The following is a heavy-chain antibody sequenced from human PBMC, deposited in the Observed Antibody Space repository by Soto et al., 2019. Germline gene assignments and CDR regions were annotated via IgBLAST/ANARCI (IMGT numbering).Heavy chain of an antibody. V-gene: IGHV4-39*01. J-gene: IGHJ4*02. CDR1: GGSISNCNYY. CDR2: IYYSGNT. D-gene: IGHD3-9*01. CDR3: ASHPSTGYHQF. Sequence: SETLSLTCTVSGGSISNCNYYWAWIRQPPGKGPEWIGSIYYSGNTYYNPSLKSRVTISVDKSKNQFSLQLSSVTAADTAVYYCASHPSTGYHQFWGQGTLVTVSS.